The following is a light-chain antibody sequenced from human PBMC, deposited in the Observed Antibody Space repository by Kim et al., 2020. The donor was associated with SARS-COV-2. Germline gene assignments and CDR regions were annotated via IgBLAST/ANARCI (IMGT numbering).Light chain of an antibody. J-gene: IGLJ2*01. V-gene: IGLV3-1*01. CDR3: QAWDSSTVV. CDR2: QDI. CDR1: KLGDRY. Sequence: SYELTQPPSVSVSPGQTASITCSGDKLGDRYAFWYQQKPGQSPVLVIYQDIKRPSGIPERFSGSNSGNTATLTISGTQAMDEADYYCQAWDSSTVVFGGG.